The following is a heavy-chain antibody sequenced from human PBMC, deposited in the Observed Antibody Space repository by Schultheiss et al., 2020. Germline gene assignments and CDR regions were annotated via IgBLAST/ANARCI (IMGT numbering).Heavy chain of an antibody. CDR3: ARGGYDYVYFQH. Sequence: AETMSLTFTVSGGSISSYYWSWIRQPAGKGLEWIGYIYYSGSTNYNPSLKSRVTISVDTSKNQFSLKLSSVTAADTAVYYCARGGYDYVYFQHWGQGTLVTVSS. J-gene: IGHJ1*01. D-gene: IGHD3-16*01. CDR1: GGSISSYY. CDR2: IYYSGST. V-gene: IGHV4-59*01.